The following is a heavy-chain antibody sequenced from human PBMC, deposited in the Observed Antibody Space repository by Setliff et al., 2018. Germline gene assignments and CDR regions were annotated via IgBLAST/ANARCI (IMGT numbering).Heavy chain of an antibody. Sequence: GASVKVSCKASGYTFTSYGXXWVRQAPGQGLEWMGWISAYNGNTNYAQKLQGXXXXXTXXXXXXXXXXXXXXXXXXXXVYYCARGSSSGYYFDYWGQGTLVTVSS. CDR1: GYTFTSYG. CDR3: ARGSSSGYYFDY. J-gene: IGHJ4*02. D-gene: IGHD6-6*01. V-gene: IGHV1-18*01. CDR2: ISAYNGNT.